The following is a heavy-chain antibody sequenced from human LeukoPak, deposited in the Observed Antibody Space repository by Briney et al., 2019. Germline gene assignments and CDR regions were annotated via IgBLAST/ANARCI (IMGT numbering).Heavy chain of an antibody. Sequence: PGGSLRLSCTASGFTFSNYAMSWVRQAPGKGLEWVSILSSSGSTTFYADSVKGRFTISRDNSKNTLYLQMNSLRAEDTAVYYCAKKRSGIYYFDYWGQGTLVTVSS. D-gene: IGHD1-26*01. CDR1: GFTFSNYA. J-gene: IGHJ4*02. CDR2: LSSSGSTT. V-gene: IGHV3-23*01. CDR3: AKKRSGIYYFDY.